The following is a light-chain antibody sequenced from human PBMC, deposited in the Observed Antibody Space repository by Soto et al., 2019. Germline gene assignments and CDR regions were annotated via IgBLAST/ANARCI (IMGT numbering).Light chain of an antibody. J-gene: IGKJ4*01. Sequence: EIVLSQSPGTLSLSPGERATLSCRASQSLSNTYLAWYQQKPGQAPRLLIYSASNRATDIPDRFSGSGSGTDFTLTISSLEPEDFSVYYCQQYGSSPLTFGGGTKVEIK. V-gene: IGKV3-20*01. CDR2: SAS. CDR3: QQYGSSPLT. CDR1: QSLSNTY.